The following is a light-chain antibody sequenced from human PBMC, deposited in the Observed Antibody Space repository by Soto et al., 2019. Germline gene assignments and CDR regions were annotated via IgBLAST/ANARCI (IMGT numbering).Light chain of an antibody. J-gene: IGKJ4*01. CDR3: QQYGRSLT. CDR2: GAS. CDR1: QGVSGSF. Sequence: IVLTQSPGTLSLSLGERGTLSCRASQGVSGSFLAWYQQKPGQAPRLLIYGASSRATGIPDRFSGSGSGTDFTLTISRLEPEDFAVYYCQQYGRSLTFGGGTKVDIK. V-gene: IGKV3-20*01.